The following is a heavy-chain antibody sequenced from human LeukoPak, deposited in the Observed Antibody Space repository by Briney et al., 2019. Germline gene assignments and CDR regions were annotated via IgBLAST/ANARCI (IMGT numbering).Heavy chain of an antibody. CDR2: IKQDGSGK. CDR1: GFTFSSYW. CDR3: ARDRYCTTTRCSDY. J-gene: IGHJ4*02. V-gene: IGHV3-7*01. Sequence: PGGSLRLSCAASGFTFSSYWMSWVRQAPGKGLEWVANIKQDGSGKYYVDSVKGRFTISRDNAKNTLYLEMNSLRAEDTAVYYCARDRYCTTTRCSDYWGQGTLVTVSS. D-gene: IGHD2-2*01.